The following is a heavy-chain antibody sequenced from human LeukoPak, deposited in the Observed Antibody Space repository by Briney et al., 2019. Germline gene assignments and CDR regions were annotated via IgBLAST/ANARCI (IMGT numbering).Heavy chain of an antibody. CDR1: GGSISSYY. V-gene: IGHV4-59*01. Sequence: SETLSLTCTVSGGSISSYYWSWIRQPPGKGLEWIGYIYYSGSTNYNPSLKSRATISVDTSKNQFSLKLSSVTAADTAVYYCARVYSSGLLYYFDYWGQGTPVTVSS. CDR2: IYYSGST. CDR3: ARVYSSGLLYYFDY. J-gene: IGHJ4*02. D-gene: IGHD6-19*01.